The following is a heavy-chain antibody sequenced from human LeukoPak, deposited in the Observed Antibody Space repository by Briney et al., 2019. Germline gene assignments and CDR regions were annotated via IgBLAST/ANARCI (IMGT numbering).Heavy chain of an antibody. CDR1: GYDFGDYW. D-gene: IGHD4/OR15-4a*01. V-gene: IGHV5-51*01. CDR3: ARRGRLSANSHWFDS. J-gene: IGHJ5*01. CDR2: ILPDDSDT. Sequence: GEYLLILCKASGYDFGDYWIGWVRQKPGEGLEWMGIILPDDSDTRYKPSFQGQVTISVDKSINTAYLQWSSLKASDTAMYYCARRGRLSANSHWFDSWVQGTLVTVSS.